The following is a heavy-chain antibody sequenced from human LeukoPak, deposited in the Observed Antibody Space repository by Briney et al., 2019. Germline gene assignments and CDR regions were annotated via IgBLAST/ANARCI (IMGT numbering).Heavy chain of an antibody. V-gene: IGHV3-74*01. CDR3: AREGIAVAGGLDY. Sequence: HAGGSLRLSCAASGFTFSSYWVHWVRHAPGKGLVWVSRINSDGSSTSYADSVKGRFTISRDNAKNTLYLQMNSLRAEDTAVYYCAREGIAVAGGLDYWGQGTLVTVSS. CDR1: GFTFSSYW. CDR2: INSDGSST. J-gene: IGHJ4*02. D-gene: IGHD6-19*01.